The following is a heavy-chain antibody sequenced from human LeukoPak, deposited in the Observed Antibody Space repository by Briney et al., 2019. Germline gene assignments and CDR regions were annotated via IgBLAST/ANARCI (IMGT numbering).Heavy chain of an antibody. Sequence: GGSLRLSCAASGFNLRTYAIHWVRQAPGKGLEHVSAISGDGGTTSYAQSLKGRCTISRDNSKKMAYLQLGGLKTEDMAVYYCARGVTSLGGAFDIWGQGTMVTVSP. CDR3: ARGVTSLGGAFDI. J-gene: IGHJ3*02. D-gene: IGHD3-16*01. CDR2: ISGDGGTT. CDR1: GFNLRTYA. V-gene: IGHV3-64*01.